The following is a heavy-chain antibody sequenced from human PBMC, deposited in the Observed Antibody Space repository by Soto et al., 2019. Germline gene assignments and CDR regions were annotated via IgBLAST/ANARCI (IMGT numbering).Heavy chain of an antibody. J-gene: IGHJ4*01. V-gene: IGHV3-23*01. Sequence: GGSLRLSCAASGFPFRSYAMSWVRQAPGKGLEWVSGIGGSGGDKFYADSVKGRFTVSRDNAENTLSLELNNLRVEDTAIYYCARRSWRGRADYWGQGILVTVSS. CDR3: ARRSWRGRADY. CDR2: IGGSGGDK. D-gene: IGHD3-3*01. CDR1: GFPFRSYA.